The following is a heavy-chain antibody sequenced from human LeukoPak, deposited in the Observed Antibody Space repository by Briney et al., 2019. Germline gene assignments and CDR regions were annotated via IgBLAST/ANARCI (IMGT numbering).Heavy chain of an antibody. D-gene: IGHD3-10*01. CDR1: GFTFSGYS. V-gene: IGHV3-48*01. CDR2: ISSSSSTI. Sequence: GGSLRLSCAASGFTFSGYSMNWVRQAPGKGLEWFSYISSSSSTIHYADSVKGRFTISRDNVKNSLYLQMNSLRGEDSAVYYCARVVGDSGSYLHWGQGTLVTVSS. J-gene: IGHJ4*02. CDR3: ARVVGDSGSYLH.